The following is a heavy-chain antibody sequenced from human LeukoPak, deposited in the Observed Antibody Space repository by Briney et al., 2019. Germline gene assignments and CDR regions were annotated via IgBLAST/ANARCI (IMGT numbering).Heavy chain of an antibody. CDR1: GCSISSGTYY. D-gene: IGHD2-2*01. Sequence: PSQTLSLSCTVSGCSISSGTYYGSCIRQPAGKGLECVGRIYTSGYTNYNPSLKSRLNISADTSKNQFSLKLNFVTAADTAVYYCARENARSVPTGVSPLDYWGQGALVTVSS. J-gene: IGHJ4*02. CDR3: ARENARSVPTGVSPLDY. CDR2: IYTSGYT. V-gene: IGHV4-61*02.